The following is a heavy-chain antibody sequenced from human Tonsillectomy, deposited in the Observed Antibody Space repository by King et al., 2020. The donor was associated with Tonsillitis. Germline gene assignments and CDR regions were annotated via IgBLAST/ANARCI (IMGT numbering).Heavy chain of an antibody. CDR2: ISHSGST. D-gene: IGHD3-22*01. CDR1: GSSISSASY. V-gene: IGHV4-38-2*01. CDR3: ARAGSDYYSDYYFDY. Sequence: VQLQESGPGLVKPSETLSLTCAVSGSSISSASYWGWVRQAPGKGLKWLGTISHSGSTYYNPSLESRVTISLDTSKNQFSLRLRSVTAADTAVYYCARAGSDYYSDYYFDYWGQGTLVTVSS. J-gene: IGHJ4*02.